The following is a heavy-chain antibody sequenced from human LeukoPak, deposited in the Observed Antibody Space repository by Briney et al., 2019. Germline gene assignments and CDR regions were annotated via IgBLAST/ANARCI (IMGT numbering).Heavy chain of an antibody. V-gene: IGHV4-59*01. CDR2: IYYSGST. Sequence: PSETLSLTCTVSGGSISSYYWSWIRQPPGKGLEWIGYIYYSGSTNYNPSLKSRVTISVDTSKNQFSLKLSSVTAADTAVYYCARVGAVAISGNYYYYMDVWGKGTTVTISS. CDR3: ARVGAVAISGNYYYYMDV. D-gene: IGHD1-20*01. CDR1: GGSISSYY. J-gene: IGHJ6*03.